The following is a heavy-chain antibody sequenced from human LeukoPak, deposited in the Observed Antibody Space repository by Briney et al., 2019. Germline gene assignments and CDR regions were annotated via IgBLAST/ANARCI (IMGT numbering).Heavy chain of an antibody. CDR1: GGSISSSSDD. D-gene: IGHD1-14*01. Sequence: SETLSLTCTVSGGSISSSSDDWGWIRQPPGKGLEWIGSIYHSESTHYNPSLKSRVTIVVGTSKNQFSLKLSSVTAADTAVYYCARGRYWFDPWGQGTLVTVSS. J-gene: IGHJ5*02. CDR3: ARGRYWFDP. CDR2: IYHSEST. V-gene: IGHV4-39*01.